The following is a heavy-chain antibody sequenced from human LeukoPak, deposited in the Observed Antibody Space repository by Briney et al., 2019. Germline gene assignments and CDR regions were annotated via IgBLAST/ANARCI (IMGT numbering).Heavy chain of an antibody. Sequence: PGGSLRLSCAASGFTFSSYAMSWVRQAPGKGLEWVSGISAGGGTRYYADSVKGRFTTSRDSSRNTLYLQMDSLTAEDTALYYCAKDRDGESNTRAKGFDLWGQGTLVTVSS. V-gene: IGHV3-23*01. CDR2: ISAGGGTR. CDR1: GFTFSSYA. D-gene: IGHD3-10*01. J-gene: IGHJ5*02. CDR3: AKDRDGESNTRAKGFDL.